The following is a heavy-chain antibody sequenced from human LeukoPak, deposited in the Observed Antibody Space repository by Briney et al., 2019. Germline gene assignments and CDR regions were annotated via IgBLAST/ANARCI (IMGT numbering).Heavy chain of an antibody. D-gene: IGHD3-22*01. CDR2: INHSGST. CDR3: ARVGPYYYDSSGYFHFDY. V-gene: IGHV4-34*01. CDR1: GGSFSSYY. J-gene: IGHJ4*02. Sequence: SETLSLTCAVYGGSFSSYYWGWIRQPPGKGLEWIGEINHSGSTNYNPSLKSRVTISVDTSKNQFSLKLSSVTAADTAVYYCARVGPYYYDSSGYFHFDYWGQGTLVTVSS.